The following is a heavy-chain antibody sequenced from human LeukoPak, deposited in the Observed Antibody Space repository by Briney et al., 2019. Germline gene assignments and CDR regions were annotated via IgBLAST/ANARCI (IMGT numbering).Heavy chain of an antibody. D-gene: IGHD3-22*01. CDR1: GFTFSSYE. V-gene: IGHV3-48*03. CDR2: IRCSSNNI. J-gene: IGHJ3*02. Sequence: GGSLRLSCAASGFTFSSYEMNWVRQAPGKGLDWVSYIRCSSNNIHYADSVKSRFTISRDNAKNSLYLQMNSLRAEDTAVYYCARESPPQYSYDSSSYLGPMDAFDIWGQGTMVTVSS. CDR3: ARESPPQYSYDSSSYLGPMDAFDI.